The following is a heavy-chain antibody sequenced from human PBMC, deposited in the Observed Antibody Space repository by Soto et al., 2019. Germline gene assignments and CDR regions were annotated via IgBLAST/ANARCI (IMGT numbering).Heavy chain of an antibody. Sequence: PGESLKISCKGSGYSFTIYWISWVRQMPGKGLEWMGRIDPSDSYTNYSPSFQGHVTISADKSISTAYLQWSSLKASDTAMYYCARXSVVPAAPSYYYYGMDVWGQGTTVTVSS. CDR2: IDPSDSYT. J-gene: IGHJ6*02. D-gene: IGHD2-2*01. CDR3: ARXSVVPAAPSYYYYGMDV. CDR1: GYSFTIYW. V-gene: IGHV5-10-1*01.